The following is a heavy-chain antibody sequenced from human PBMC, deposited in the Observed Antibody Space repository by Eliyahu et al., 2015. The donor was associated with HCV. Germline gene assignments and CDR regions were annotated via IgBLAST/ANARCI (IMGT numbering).Heavy chain of an antibody. D-gene: IGHD3-3*01. V-gene: IGHV3-23*01. CDR2: ISGGGGRT. J-gene: IGHJ4*02. Sequence: EVQLLESGGDLVQPGESLRLSCAASGLXXXSYAXTWVRQAPGKGXEWVSVISGGGGRTYYADSVKGRFTVSRDNSKSTLYLQMTSLRAEDTALYYCAKAYYDFWSGFYPAYFDSWGQGTLVTVSS. CDR1: GLXXXSYA. CDR3: AKAYYDFWSGFYPAYFDS.